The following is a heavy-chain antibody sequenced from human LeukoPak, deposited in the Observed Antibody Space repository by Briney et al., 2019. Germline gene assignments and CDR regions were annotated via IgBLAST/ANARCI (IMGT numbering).Heavy chain of an antibody. V-gene: IGHV1-3*01. D-gene: IGHD3-9*01. CDR2: INAGNGNT. Sequence: ASVKVSCKASGYTFTSYAMHWVRQAPGQRLEWMGWINAGNGNTKYSQKSQGRVTITRDTSASTAYMELSSLRSEDTAVYYCARDRWGRSILSYWGQGTLVTVSS. CDR3: ARDRWGRSILSY. CDR1: GYTFTSYA. J-gene: IGHJ4*02.